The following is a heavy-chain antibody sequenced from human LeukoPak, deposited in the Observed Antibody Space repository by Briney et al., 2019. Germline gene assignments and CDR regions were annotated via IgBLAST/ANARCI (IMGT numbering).Heavy chain of an antibody. CDR1: GGSISSSSYY. CDR2: IYYSGST. V-gene: IGHV4-39*01. J-gene: IGHJ4*02. D-gene: IGHD3-3*01. CDR3: ARIRVVTHYYFDY. Sequence: PSEALSLTCTVSGGSISSSSYYWGWIRQPPGKGLEWIGSIYYSGSTYYNPPLKSRVTISVDTSKNQFSLKLSSVTAADTAVYYCARIRVVTHYYFDYWGQGTLVTVSS.